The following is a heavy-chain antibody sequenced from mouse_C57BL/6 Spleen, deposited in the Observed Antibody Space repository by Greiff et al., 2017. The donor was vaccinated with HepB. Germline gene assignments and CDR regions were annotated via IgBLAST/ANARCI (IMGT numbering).Heavy chain of an antibody. D-gene: IGHD1-1*01. CDR3: ARDQSPTTPWYFDV. V-gene: IGHV5-4*01. CDR1: GFTFSSYA. J-gene: IGHJ1*03. Sequence: EVKLVESGGGLVKPGGSLKPSCAASGFTFSSYAMSWVRQTPEKRLEWVATISDGGSYTYYPDNVKGRFTISRDNAKNNLYLQMSHLKSEDTAMYYCARDQSPTTPWYFDVWGTGTTVTVSS. CDR2: ISDGGSYT.